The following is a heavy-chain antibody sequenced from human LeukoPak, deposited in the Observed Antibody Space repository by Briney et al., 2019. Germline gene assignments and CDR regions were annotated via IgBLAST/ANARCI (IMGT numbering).Heavy chain of an antibody. D-gene: IGHD6-19*01. CDR1: GFCLSSYA. CDR2: IFYDGGNK. V-gene: IGHV3-30*03. J-gene: IGHJ4*02. Sequence: PGGSLRLSCTVSGFCLSSYAMRWVRQAPGRGLEWVVVIFYDGGNKYYAASVKGRFTISIDNSKNKLYLQMNSVRAEDTAVYYCARGPIAVAGSYYFDYWGQGTLVTVSS. CDR3: ARGPIAVAGSYYFDY.